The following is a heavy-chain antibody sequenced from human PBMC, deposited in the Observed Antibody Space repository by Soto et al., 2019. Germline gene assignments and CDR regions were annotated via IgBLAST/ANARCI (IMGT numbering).Heavy chain of an antibody. D-gene: IGHD1-26*01. CDR3: ARVRGCYSLDD. CDR2: IYYSGST. Sequence: SETLSLTCTVSGGSVSSGSYYWSWIRQPPGKGLEWIGYIYYSGSTNYNPSLKSRVTISVDTSKNQFSLKLSSVTAADTAVYYCARVRGCYSLDDWGQGTLVTVSS. J-gene: IGHJ4*02. V-gene: IGHV4-61*01. CDR1: GGSVSSGSYY.